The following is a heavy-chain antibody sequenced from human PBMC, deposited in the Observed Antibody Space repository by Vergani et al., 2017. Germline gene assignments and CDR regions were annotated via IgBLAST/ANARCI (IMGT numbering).Heavy chain of an antibody. CDR3: ARDGPVEMATITYFDY. J-gene: IGHJ4*02. D-gene: IGHD5-24*01. V-gene: IGHV7-4-1*02. CDR1: GYTFTSYA. CDR2: INTNTGTP. Sequence: QVQLVQSGSELKKPGASVKVSCKASGYTFTSYAMNWVRQAPGHGLEWMGWINTNTGTPTYAQGFTGRFVFSLDTSVSTAYLQISSLKAEDIAVYYCARDGPVEMATITYFDYWGQGTLVTVSS.